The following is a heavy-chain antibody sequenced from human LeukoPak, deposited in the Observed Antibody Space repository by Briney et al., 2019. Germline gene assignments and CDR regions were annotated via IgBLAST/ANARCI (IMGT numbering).Heavy chain of an antibody. J-gene: IGHJ4*02. V-gene: IGHV1-46*01. CDR3: ARELDSREPLHSFDY. CDR2: INPSGGST. CDR1: GYTFTSYY. D-gene: IGHD6-13*01. Sequence: ASVKVSCKASGYTFTSYYMHWVRQAPGQGLEWMGIINPSGGSTSYAQKFQGRVTMTRDMSTGTVYMELSSLRSEDTAVYYCARELDSREPLHSFDYWGQGTLVTVSS.